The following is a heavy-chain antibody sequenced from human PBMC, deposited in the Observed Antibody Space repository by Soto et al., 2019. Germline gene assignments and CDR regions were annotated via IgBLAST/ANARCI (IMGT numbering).Heavy chain of an antibody. J-gene: IGHJ6*02. D-gene: IGHD3-10*01. V-gene: IGHV3-48*03. CDR2: SSTSGSTI. CDR3: ARLLGGHDSADYYYYAMDV. Sequence: PGGSLRLSCAASGFTFSRYEMNWVRQAPGKGLEWVSYSSTSGSTIYYANSVKGRFTISRDNAKNSLYLQMNSLRAEDTAVYYCARLLGGHDSADYYYYAMDVWGQGTTVTVSS. CDR1: GFTFSRYE.